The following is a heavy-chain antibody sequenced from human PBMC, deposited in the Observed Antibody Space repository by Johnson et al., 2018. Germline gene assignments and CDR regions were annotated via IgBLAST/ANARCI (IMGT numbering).Heavy chain of an antibody. J-gene: IGHJ4*02. CDR2: ISHDGNNK. Sequence: QVQLVESGGGVVQPGRSLRLSCAASGFTFSSYGMHWVRQAPGKGLEWVAVISHDGNNKYYADSVKGRFTISRENSKNTLYLQMNSLRAEDTGVYYCAKGTRGYGGTRFEYWGQGTLVTVYS. D-gene: IGHD4-23*01. CDR3: AKGTRGYGGTRFEY. V-gene: IGHV3-30*18. CDR1: GFTFSSYG.